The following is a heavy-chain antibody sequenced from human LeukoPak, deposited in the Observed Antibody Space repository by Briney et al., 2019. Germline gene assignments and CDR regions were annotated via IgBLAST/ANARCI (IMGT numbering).Heavy chain of an antibody. V-gene: IGHV4-59*01. J-gene: IGHJ4*02. CDR1: AESFSDYN. Sequence: SETPSLTCADHAESFSDYNWCWIPEPPGKGLERSGHIYYSGSTNYNPSLMSRVTISVDTSKNQFSLMLNSVTSADTTVHYIAGGAYYYDSSGYYPPGYFDYWGQGTLVTVSS. D-gene: IGHD3-22*01. CDR3: AGGAYYYDSSGYYPPGYFDY. CDR2: IYYSGST.